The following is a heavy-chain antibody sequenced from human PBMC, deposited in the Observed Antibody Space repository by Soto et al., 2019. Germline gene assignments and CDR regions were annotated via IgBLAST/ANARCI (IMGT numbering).Heavy chain of an antibody. D-gene: IGHD2-15*01. V-gene: IGHV3-11*05. Sequence: PGGSLRLSCAASGFTFSDYYMSWIRQAPGKGLEWVSYISSSSSYTNYADSVKGRFTISRDNAKNSLHLQMNSLRAEDTAVYYCARERLVVPSNRGNYFDYWGQGTQVTVSS. CDR3: ARERLVVPSNRGNYFDY. J-gene: IGHJ4*02. CDR1: GFTFSDYY. CDR2: ISSSSSYT.